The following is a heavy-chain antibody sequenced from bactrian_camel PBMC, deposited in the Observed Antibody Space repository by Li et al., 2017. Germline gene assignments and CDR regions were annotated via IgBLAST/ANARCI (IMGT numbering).Heavy chain of an antibody. D-gene: IGHD6*01. Sequence: HVQLVESGGGSVQAGGSLRLSCAPSTISFDNRCLAWFRQVPGKEREAVTIISNDGTSTAYADAVKGRFTISKDSAKRTLYLQMDSLKPEDTAMYYCAADATLGLGGSWPIVALWNYWGQGTQVTVS. V-gene: IGHV3-2*01. CDR1: TISFDNRC. CDR2: ISNDGTST. CDR3: AADATLGLGGSWPIVALWNY. J-gene: IGHJ4*01.